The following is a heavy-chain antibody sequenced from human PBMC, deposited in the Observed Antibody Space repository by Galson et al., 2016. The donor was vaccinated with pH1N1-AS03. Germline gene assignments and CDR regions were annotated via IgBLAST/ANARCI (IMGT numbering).Heavy chain of an antibody. D-gene: IGHD1-1*01. Sequence: SVKVSCKASGYTFTTYDINWVRQAPGQGLEWMGWMNPDSGNTGYAPSFQGRVTITRDTSISTAYMELSSLRPEDTAIYYCARNWNYFNLWGQGVLVTVSS. CDR2: MNPDSGNT. CDR3: ARNWNYFNL. J-gene: IGHJ4*02. V-gene: IGHV1-8*03. CDR1: GYTFTTYD.